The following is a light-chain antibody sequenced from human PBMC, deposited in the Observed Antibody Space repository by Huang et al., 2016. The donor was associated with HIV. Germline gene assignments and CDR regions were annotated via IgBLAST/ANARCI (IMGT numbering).Light chain of an antibody. Sequence: EIVMTQSPGTLSVAPGERATLACRASQNINTNLAWFQQKPGQAPRLLIYASSTRTADVPARFSVSGSRTEFTLTISSLQSEDIAVYYCQQYNDWPRSFGQGTKVEIK. CDR2: ASS. V-gene: IGKV3-15*01. J-gene: IGKJ1*01. CDR3: QQYNDWPRS. CDR1: QNINTN.